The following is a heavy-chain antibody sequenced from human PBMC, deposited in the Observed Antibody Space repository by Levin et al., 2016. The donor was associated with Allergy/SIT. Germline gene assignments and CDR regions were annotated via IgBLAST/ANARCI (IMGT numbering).Heavy chain of an antibody. D-gene: IGHD6-6*01. V-gene: IGHV4-59*13. Sequence: PGKGLEWIGYIYYSGSTNYNPSLKSRVTISVDTSKNQFSLKLSSVTAADTAVYYCARAYSSSSRRGLYYYYGMDVWGQGTTVTVSS. J-gene: IGHJ6*02. CDR3: ARAYSSSSRRGLYYYYGMDV. CDR2: IYYSGST.